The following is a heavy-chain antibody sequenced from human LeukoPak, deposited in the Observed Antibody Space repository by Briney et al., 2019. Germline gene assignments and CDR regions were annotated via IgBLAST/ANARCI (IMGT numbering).Heavy chain of an antibody. CDR2: ISSSSSYI. CDR1: GFTFSSYS. J-gene: IGHJ3*02. CDR3: ARDKIGSGWYENAFDI. D-gene: IGHD6-19*01. V-gene: IGHV3-21*01. Sequence: GGSLRLSCAASGFTFSSYSMNWVRQAPGKGLEWVSSISSSSSYIYYADSVKGRFTISRDNAKNSLYLQMNSLRAEDTAVYYCARDKIGSGWYENAFDIWGQGTMVTVSS.